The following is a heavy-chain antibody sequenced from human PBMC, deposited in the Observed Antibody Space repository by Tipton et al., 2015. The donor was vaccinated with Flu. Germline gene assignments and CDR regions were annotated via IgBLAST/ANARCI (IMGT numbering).Heavy chain of an antibody. CDR1: GFTFINYW. CDR2: IEVDASRT. D-gene: IGHD3-3*02. CDR3: ARWSIAWPTGY. V-gene: IGHV3-7*01. J-gene: IGHJ4*02. Sequence: GSLRLSCATSGFTFINYWMGWVRQAPGKGLEWVANIEVDASRTYYLDSVMGRFTISRDNARNSVHLQMNSLRAEDTAVYYCARWSIAWPTGYWGQGTLVTVSS.